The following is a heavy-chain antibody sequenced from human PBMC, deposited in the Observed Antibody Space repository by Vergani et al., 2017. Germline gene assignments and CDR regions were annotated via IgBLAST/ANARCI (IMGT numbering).Heavy chain of an antibody. Sequence: QVQLQESGPGLVKPSETLSLTCTVSDGSISSYYWSWIRQPPGKGLEWIGYIYYSGSTNYNPSLKSRVTISVDTSKNQFSLKLSSVTAADTAVYYCAGRDSYGSGSYYIGYWGQGTLVTVSS. CDR3: AGRDSYGSGSYYIGY. V-gene: IGHV4-59*01. CDR2: IYYSGST. CDR1: DGSISSYY. D-gene: IGHD3-10*01. J-gene: IGHJ4*02.